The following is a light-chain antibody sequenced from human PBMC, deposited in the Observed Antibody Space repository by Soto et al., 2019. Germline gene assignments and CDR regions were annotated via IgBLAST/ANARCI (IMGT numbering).Light chain of an antibody. CDR3: MQSTHLPPT. CDR1: QSLLHSAGETF. J-gene: IGKJ3*01. CDR2: EVS. Sequence: VRTESRLSLSLTGGQPTYISCKSSQSLLHSAGETFLFWYLQKPGQSPQLLIYEVSNRFSGVPDRFSGSGSGTDFTLDISRVQAEDAGLYYCMQSTHLPPTFSRGTKLDIK. V-gene: IGKV2D-29*02.